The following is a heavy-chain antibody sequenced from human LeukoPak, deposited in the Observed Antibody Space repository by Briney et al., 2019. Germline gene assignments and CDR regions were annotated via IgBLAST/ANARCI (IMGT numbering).Heavy chain of an antibody. J-gene: IGHJ4*02. V-gene: IGHV1-3*01. CDR2: INAGNGNT. CDR1: GYTFTSYA. CDR3: ARGSSQLWPLDY. Sequence: ASVKVSCKASGYTFTSYAMHWVRQAPGQRLEWMRWINAGNGNTKYSQKFQGRVTTTRDTSVSTAYMELSSLRSEDTAVYYCARGSSQLWPLDYWGQGTLVTVSS. D-gene: IGHD5-18*01.